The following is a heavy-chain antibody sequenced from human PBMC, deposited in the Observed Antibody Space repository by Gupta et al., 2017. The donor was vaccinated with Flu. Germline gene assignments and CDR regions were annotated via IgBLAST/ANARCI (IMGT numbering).Heavy chain of an antibody. V-gene: IGHV3-23*01. Sequence: HLLESGGGLVQPGGSLKLSCAASGFTFSNYAMNWVRQAPGKGLEWVSGVSGFGGSAYYADSVKGRFTVSRDNSKNTLFLQMNSLRAEDTALYFCAKDSFDCTTGVCYRIYYYYGLDVWGQGTTVTVSS. D-gene: IGHD2-8*01. J-gene: IGHJ6*02. CDR1: GFTFSNYA. CDR2: VSGFGGSA. CDR3: AKDSFDCTTGVCYRIYYYYGLDV.